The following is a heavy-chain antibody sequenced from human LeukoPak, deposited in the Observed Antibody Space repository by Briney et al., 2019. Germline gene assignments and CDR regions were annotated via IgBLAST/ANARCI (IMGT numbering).Heavy chain of an antibody. V-gene: IGHV4-38-2*01. CDR2: IYYSRYS. Sequence: SETLSLTCGVSGYSISNGYYWGWIRQPPGKGLEWIGTIYYSRYSYYNPSLKSRITISVDTSKNHFSLRLSSVTAADTAIYYCVSGTLTRNAFDIWGQGTMVTVSS. J-gene: IGHJ3*02. CDR1: GYSISNGYY. CDR3: VSGTLTRNAFDI. D-gene: IGHD1-26*01.